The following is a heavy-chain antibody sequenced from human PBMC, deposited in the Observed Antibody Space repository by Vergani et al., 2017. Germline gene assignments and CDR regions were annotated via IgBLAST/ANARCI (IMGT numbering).Heavy chain of an antibody. CDR3: ARGPTASWYSSAKGYNGFDP. J-gene: IGHJ5*02. CDR1: GGSISSYY. D-gene: IGHD6-19*01. Sequence: QVQLQESGPGLVKPSETLSLTCTVSGGSISSYYWSWIRQPPGKGLEWIGYIYYSGSTNYNPSLKSRVTISVDTSKNQFSLKLSSVTAADTAVYYCARGPTASWYSSAKGYNGFDPWGQGTLVTVSS. CDR2: IYYSGST. V-gene: IGHV4-59*12.